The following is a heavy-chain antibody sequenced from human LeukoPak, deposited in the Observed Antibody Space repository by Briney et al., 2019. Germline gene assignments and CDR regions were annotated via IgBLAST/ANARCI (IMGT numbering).Heavy chain of an antibody. CDR1: GDSTSSSRFY. CDR3: ARRDVGATIDY. V-gene: IGHV4-39*01. D-gene: IGHD1-26*01. CDR2: ILYTGRT. Sequence: SETLSLTCTVSGDSTSSSRFYWAWIRQPPGKGLEWIGSILYTGRTFYNPSLKSRVTIPVDTSKNQFSLRLDSVTASDTAVYYCARRDVGATIDYWGQGTLVTVSS. J-gene: IGHJ4*02.